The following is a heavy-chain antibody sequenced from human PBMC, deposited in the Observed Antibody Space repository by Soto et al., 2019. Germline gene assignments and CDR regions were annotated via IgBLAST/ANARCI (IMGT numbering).Heavy chain of an antibody. J-gene: IGHJ5*02. D-gene: IGHD1-7*01. CDR2: ISYSGGST. CDR3: ARGDNWNYNWFDP. CDR1: GFTFSSYA. Sequence: LRLSCAASGFTFSSYAMSWVRQAPGKGLEWVSSISYSGGSTYYADSVKGRFTISRDNSKSTLYLQMNSLRSEDTAVYYCARGDNWNYNWFDPWGQGTLVTVSS. V-gene: IGHV3-23*01.